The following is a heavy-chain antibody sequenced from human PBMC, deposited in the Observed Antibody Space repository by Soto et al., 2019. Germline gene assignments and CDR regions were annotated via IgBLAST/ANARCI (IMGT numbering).Heavy chain of an antibody. CDR2: ISYDGSNK. CDR1: GFTFSSYG. CDR3: ANTYSRLWELSD. D-gene: IGHD1-26*01. J-gene: IGHJ4*02. V-gene: IGHV3-30*18. Sequence: QPGGSLRLSCAASGFTFSSYGMHWVRQAPGKGLEWVAVISYDGSNKYYADSVKGRFTISRDNSKNTLYLQMNSLRAEDTAVYYCANTYSRLWELSDWGQGTLVTVSS.